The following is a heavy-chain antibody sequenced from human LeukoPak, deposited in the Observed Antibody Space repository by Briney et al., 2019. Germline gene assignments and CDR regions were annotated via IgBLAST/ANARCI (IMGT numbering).Heavy chain of an antibody. CDR2: ISGSGGST. V-gene: IGHV3-23*01. Sequence: GGSLRLSCAASGFTVSSNYMSWVRQAPGKGLEWVSAISGSGGSTYYADSVKGRFTVSRDNSKNTLYLQMNSLRAEDTAVYYCAKYPDYGDYPYSAYFDYWGQGTLVTVSS. CDR3: AKYPDYGDYPYSAYFDY. CDR1: GFTVSSNY. J-gene: IGHJ4*02. D-gene: IGHD4-17*01.